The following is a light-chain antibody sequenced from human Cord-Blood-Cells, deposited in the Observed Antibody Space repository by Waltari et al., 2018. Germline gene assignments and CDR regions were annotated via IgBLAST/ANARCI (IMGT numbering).Light chain of an antibody. Sequence: QSALTQPASVSGSPGQSITISCTGTSSDVGSYTLVSWYQHHPGKAPKRMIYEVSNRPSGVSNRFSGSKSGNTASLTISGLQAEDEADYYCCSYAGSSTLVFGGGTKLTVL. J-gene: IGLJ2*01. CDR3: CSYAGSSTLV. CDR2: EVS. V-gene: IGLV2-23*02. CDR1: SSDVGSYTL.